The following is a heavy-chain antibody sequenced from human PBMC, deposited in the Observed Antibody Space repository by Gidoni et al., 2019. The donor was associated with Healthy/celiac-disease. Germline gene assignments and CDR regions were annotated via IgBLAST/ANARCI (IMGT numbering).Heavy chain of an antibody. CDR1: GFTFTSYY. CDR2: ITPSGGST. Sequence: QVQLVQSGAEVKKPRASLKVSCKASGFTFTSYYMPWVRQAPGQGLEWMGKITPSGGSTSYAQKFQGRVTMTRDTSTSTVYMELSSVRSEDTAVYYCARGRVAVAAPGYWGQGTLVTVSS. CDR3: ARGRVAVAAPGY. J-gene: IGHJ4*02. D-gene: IGHD6-19*01. V-gene: IGHV1-46*01.